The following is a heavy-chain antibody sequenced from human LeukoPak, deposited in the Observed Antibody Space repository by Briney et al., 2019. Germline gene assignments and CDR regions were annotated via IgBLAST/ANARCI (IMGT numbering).Heavy chain of an antibody. CDR1: GFTFSSYS. V-gene: IGHV3-48*01. D-gene: IGHD3-3*01. J-gene: IGHJ4*02. CDR2: ISSSSSTI. Sequence: PGGSLRLSCAASGFTFSSYSMNWVRQAPGKGLEWVSYISSSSSTIYYADSVKGRFTISRDNAKNSLYLQMNSLRAEDTAVYYCASLGSITIFGVAGEGYDYWGQGTLVTVSS. CDR3: ASLGSITIFGVAGEGYDY.